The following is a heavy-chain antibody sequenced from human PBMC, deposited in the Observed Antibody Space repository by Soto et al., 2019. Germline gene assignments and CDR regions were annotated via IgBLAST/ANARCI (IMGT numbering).Heavy chain of an antibody. J-gene: IGHJ6*02. Sequence: GESLKISCKGSGYSFTSYWISWVRQMPGKGLEWMGRIDPSDSYTNYSPSFRGHVTTSADKSISTAYLQWSSLKASDTAMYYCARLDGSSRVPYGMDVWGQGTTVTVSS. CDR2: IDPSDSYT. V-gene: IGHV5-10-1*01. CDR1: GYSFTSYW. D-gene: IGHD6-13*01. CDR3: ARLDGSSRVPYGMDV.